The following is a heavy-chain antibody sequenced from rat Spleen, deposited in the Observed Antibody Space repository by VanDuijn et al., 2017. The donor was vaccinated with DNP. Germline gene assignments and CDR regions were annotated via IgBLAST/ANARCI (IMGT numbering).Heavy chain of an antibody. CDR3: VRWNSGHFDY. CDR2: IRYDGGST. V-gene: IGHV5-22*01. CDR1: GFTFSDYY. D-gene: IGHD4-3*01. J-gene: IGHJ2*01. Sequence: EVQLVESGGDLVQPGRSLKLFCAASGFTFSDYYMAWIRQAPTKGLEWVAYIRYDGGSTKYGDSGKGRFTISRDNAKSTLYLQMNSLRSEDMATYYCVRWNSGHFDYWGQGVMVTVSS.